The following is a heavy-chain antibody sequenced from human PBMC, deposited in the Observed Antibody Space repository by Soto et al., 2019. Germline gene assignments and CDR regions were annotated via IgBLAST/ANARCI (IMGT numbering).Heavy chain of an antibody. Sequence: QVQLQESGPGLVKPSQTLSLTCTVSGGSISSGGYYWSWICQHPGKGLEWIGYIYYSGSTYYNPSLKSRVTISVDTSKNQFSLKLSSVTAADTAVYYCARGYYGSGSPRNYYYYMDVWGKGTTVTVSS. V-gene: IGHV4-31*03. D-gene: IGHD3-10*01. CDR3: ARGYYGSGSPRNYYYYMDV. J-gene: IGHJ6*03. CDR1: GGSISSGGYY. CDR2: IYYSGST.